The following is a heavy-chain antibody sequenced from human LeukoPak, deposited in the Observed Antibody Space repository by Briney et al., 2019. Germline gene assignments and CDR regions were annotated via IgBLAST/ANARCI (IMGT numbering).Heavy chain of an antibody. J-gene: IGHJ4*02. Sequence: PGGSLRLSCAASGFTFSSYAMSWVRQAPGKGLEWVSPISGGGGSTNYADSVKGRFTISRDNSKNTLYLQMNSLRAEDTAVYYCAKSNWPMVARGLFDYWGQGTLVTVSS. CDR3: AKSNWPMVARGLFDY. V-gene: IGHV3-23*01. D-gene: IGHD2-15*01. CDR1: GFTFSSYA. CDR2: ISGGGGST.